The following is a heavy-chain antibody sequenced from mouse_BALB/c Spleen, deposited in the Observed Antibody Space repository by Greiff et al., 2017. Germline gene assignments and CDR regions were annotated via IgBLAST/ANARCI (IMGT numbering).Heavy chain of an antibody. CDR3: ARSRGNYVHWYFDV. Sequence: ESGPGLVKPSQSLSLTCTVTGYSITSDYAWNWIRQFPGNKLEWMGYISYSGSTSYNPSLKSRISITRDTSKNQFFLQLNSVTTEDTATYYCARSRGNYVHWYFDVWGAGTTVTVSS. V-gene: IGHV3-2*02. J-gene: IGHJ1*01. CDR2: ISYSGST. D-gene: IGHD2-1*01. CDR1: GYSITSDYA.